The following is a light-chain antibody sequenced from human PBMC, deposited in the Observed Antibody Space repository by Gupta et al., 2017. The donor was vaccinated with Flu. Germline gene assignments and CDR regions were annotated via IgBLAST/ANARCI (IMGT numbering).Light chain of an antibody. CDR1: SSTIGRNV. J-gene: IGLJ3*02. CDR3: AAWDDSLNGLWV. CDR2: NDS. V-gene: IGLV1-44*01. Sequence: VTISCSGSSSTIGRNVVSWYQHVPGRAPKLLSYNDSQRPSGVPDRFSGSKSGTSASLAISGLQSEDEADYYCAAWDDSLNGLWVFGGGTQLTVL.